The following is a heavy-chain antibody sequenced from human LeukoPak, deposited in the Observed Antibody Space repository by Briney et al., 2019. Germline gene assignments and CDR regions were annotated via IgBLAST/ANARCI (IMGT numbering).Heavy chain of an antibody. V-gene: IGHV3-33*08. CDR1: GYTFNIYA. Sequence: GGSLRLSCAASGYTFNIYAMHWVRQAPGKGLEWVAVIWYDGGNRYYADSVKGRFTISRDTSENTLYLQMNSLRAEDTAVYYCAREADCSDGSCYRGAFDIWGQGTMITVSS. CDR2: IWYDGGNR. J-gene: IGHJ3*02. D-gene: IGHD2-15*01. CDR3: AREADCSDGSCYRGAFDI.